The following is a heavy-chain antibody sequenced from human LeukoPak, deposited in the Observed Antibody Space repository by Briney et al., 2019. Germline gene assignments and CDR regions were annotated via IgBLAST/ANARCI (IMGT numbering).Heavy chain of an antibody. Sequence: EXXXLXXAVXXGXXXXXXXXXIXQPPGKGXEXIXEINHSGSTNYNPSLKSRVTISVDTSKNQFSLKLSSVTAADTAVYYCARALKSPNYYGSGSYYDYWGQGTLVTVSS. CDR1: XGXXXXXX. CDR3: ARALKSPNYYGSGSYYDY. V-gene: IGHV4-34*01. J-gene: IGHJ4*02. CDR2: INHSGST. D-gene: IGHD3-10*01.